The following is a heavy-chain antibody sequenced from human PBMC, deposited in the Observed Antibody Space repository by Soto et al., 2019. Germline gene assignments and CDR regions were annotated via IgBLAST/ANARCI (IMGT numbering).Heavy chain of an antibody. CDR2: INAGNGNT. J-gene: IGHJ6*02. CDR3: ASSAYCSFPQGDYYYYYGMDD. D-gene: IGHD6-6*01. Sequence: ASVKVSCKSSGSTFTSYSMHWVRRAPGQSLECMGWINAGNGNTKYSQKFQGRVTITRDTSASTAYMELSSLRSEDTAVYYCASSAYCSFPQGDYYYYYGMDDWGQGTRVSVSS. CDR1: GSTFTSYS. V-gene: IGHV1-3*01.